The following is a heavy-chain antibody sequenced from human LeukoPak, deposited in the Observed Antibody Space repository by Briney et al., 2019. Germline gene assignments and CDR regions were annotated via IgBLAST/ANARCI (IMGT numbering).Heavy chain of an antibody. CDR2: YTGGSI. V-gene: IGHV3-23*03. CDR1: GFTFSSYG. J-gene: IGHJ3*02. CDR3: AKGKGSGRAFDI. D-gene: IGHD3-10*01. Sequence: PGGSLRLSCAASGFTFSSYGMSWVRQAPGKGLEWVSVYYTGGSIYYADSVRGRFTISRDSSKNTLYLQMNSLRDEDTAVYYCAKGKGSGRAFDIWGQGTMVTVSS.